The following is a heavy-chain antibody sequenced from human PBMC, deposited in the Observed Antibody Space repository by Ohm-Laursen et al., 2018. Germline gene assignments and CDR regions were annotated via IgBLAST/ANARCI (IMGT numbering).Heavy chain of an antibody. D-gene: IGHD1-26*01. J-gene: IGHJ4*02. CDR2: ITSSGSTI. V-gene: IGHV3-11*01. Sequence: SLRLSCAASGFTFSDYYMTWIRQAPGKGLEWVSYITSSGSTIYYADSVKGRFTISRDNAKNSLYLQMNSLRPEDTAVYYCARLLSGSSPEDYWGQETLVTVSS. CDR3: ARLLSGSSPEDY. CDR1: GFTFSDYY.